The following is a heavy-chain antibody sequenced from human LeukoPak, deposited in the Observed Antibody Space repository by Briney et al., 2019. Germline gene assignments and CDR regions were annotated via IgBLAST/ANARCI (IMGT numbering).Heavy chain of an antibody. CDR2: ISGSGGST. D-gene: IGHD6-19*01. Sequence: GGSLRLSCAASGFTFSSYAMSWVRQAPGKGLEWVSAISGSGGSTYYADSVEGRFTISRDNSKNTLYLQMNSLRAEDTAVYYCAKKGITFIAQWLTVGWGQGTLVTVSS. J-gene: IGHJ4*02. CDR3: AKKGITFIAQWLTVG. CDR1: GFTFSSYA. V-gene: IGHV3-23*01.